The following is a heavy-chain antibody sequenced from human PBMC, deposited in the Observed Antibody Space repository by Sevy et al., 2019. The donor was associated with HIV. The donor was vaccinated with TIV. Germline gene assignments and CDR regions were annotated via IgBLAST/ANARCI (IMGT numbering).Heavy chain of an antibody. Sequence: GGSLRLSCAASGFSFRSYWMTWVRQAPGNGLEWVANINRDESATNYVGSVKGRFTIFRDNAKNLLYLQMNSLRVDDTAVYYCVTDDRPSGWLFDFWGPGTQVTVSS. CDR1: GFSFRSYW. CDR2: INRDESAT. CDR3: VTDDRPSGWLFDF. V-gene: IGHV3-7*01. J-gene: IGHJ4*02. D-gene: IGHD6-19*01.